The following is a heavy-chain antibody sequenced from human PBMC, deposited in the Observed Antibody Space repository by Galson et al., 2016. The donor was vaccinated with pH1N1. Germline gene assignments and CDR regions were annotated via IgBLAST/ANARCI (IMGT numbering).Heavy chain of an antibody. CDR3: ARLNTYDSSGYYPFDY. CDR2: INPNNGDT. CDR1: EYTFIGYY. Sequence: SVKVSCKASEYTFIGYYIHWMRQAPGHGLAWMGRINPNNGDTHYAQNFQGRVTMTRDTSISTAYMELNSLRSDDTAVYYCARLNTYDSSGYYPFDYLGQGTQVTVSS. V-gene: IGHV1-2*06. D-gene: IGHD3-22*01. J-gene: IGHJ4*02.